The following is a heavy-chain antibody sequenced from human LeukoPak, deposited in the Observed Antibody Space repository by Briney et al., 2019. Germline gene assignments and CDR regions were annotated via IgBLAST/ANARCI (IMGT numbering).Heavy chain of an antibody. CDR1: GGSISSSNW. CDR2: IYHSGST. V-gene: IGHV4-4*02. CDR3: ARQRHYYDAFDI. Sequence: SETLSLTCAVSGGSISSSNWWSWVRQPPGKGLEWIGEIYHSGSTYYNPSLKSRVTISVDTSKNQFSLKLSSVTAADTAVYYCARQRHYYDAFDIWGQGTMVTVSS. D-gene: IGHD3-10*01. J-gene: IGHJ3*02.